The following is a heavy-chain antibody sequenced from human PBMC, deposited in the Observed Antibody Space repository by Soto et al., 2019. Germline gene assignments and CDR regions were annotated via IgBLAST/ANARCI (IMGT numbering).Heavy chain of an antibody. J-gene: IGHJ5*02. CDR3: ARHVTNVDGKYRFDP. D-gene: IGHD2-8*01. Sequence: PSETLSLTCPVSGGTITRDTSYWGWLRQPPGKGLEWIGSIYYNGGTYDNPSLKSRVTISVHTSKQHFSLRLRSVTAADTAVYYCARHVTNVDGKYRFDPWGQGTLVTVSS. V-gene: IGHV4-39*01. CDR1: GGTITRDTSY. CDR2: IYYNGGT.